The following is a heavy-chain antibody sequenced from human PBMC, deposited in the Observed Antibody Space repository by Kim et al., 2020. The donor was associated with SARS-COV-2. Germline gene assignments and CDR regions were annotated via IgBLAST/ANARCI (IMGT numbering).Heavy chain of an antibody. J-gene: IGHJ5*02. V-gene: IGHV3-21*01. D-gene: IGHD2-2*02. Sequence: VKGRFTNSRDNAKNSLYLQMTSLRAEDTAVYYCAGLGVVVPAAIPTGFDPWGQGTLVTVSS. CDR3: AGLGVVVPAAIPTGFDP.